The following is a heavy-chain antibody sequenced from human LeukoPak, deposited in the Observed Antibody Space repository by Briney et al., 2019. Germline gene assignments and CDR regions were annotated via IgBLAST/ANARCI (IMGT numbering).Heavy chain of an antibody. CDR3: ARGGLYYDSSGSLDN. D-gene: IGHD3-22*01. V-gene: IGHV3-33*01. CDR1: GFTFSSYG. CDR2: IWYDGSDK. J-gene: IGHJ4*02. Sequence: TGRSLRLSCAASGFTFSSYGMHWVRQAPGKGLEWVAVIWYDGSDKYYADSVKGRFTISRDNSKNTLDVQMNSLRAEDTAVYYCARGGLYYDSSGSLDNWGQGTLVTVSS.